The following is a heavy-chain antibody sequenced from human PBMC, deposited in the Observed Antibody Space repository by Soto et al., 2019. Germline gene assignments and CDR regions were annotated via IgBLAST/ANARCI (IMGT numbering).Heavy chain of an antibody. J-gene: IGHJ4*02. CDR3: ARDRRNYALDY. CDR2: IYYSGST. CDR1: GGSISSGGYY. V-gene: IGHV4-31*02. Sequence: VSGGSISSGGYYWSWIRQHPGKGLEWIGYIYYSGSTYYKKSLKSRVTISVDTSKNQFSLKLSSVTAADTAVYYCARDRRNYALDYWGQGTLVTVSS. D-gene: IGHD1-7*01.